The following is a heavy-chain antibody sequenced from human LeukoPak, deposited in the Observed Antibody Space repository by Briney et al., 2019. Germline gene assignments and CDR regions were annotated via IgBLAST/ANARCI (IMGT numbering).Heavy chain of an antibody. J-gene: IGHJ4*02. CDR1: GFTFSSYS. Sequence: GGSLRLSCAASGFTFSSYSMNWVRQAPGKGLEWVSSISSSSYIYYADSVKGRFTISRDNAKNSLYLQMNSLRAEDTAVYYCARDEAQWEPTGDWGQGTLVTVSS. V-gene: IGHV3-21*01. CDR3: ARDEAQWEPTGD. D-gene: IGHD1-26*01. CDR2: ISSSSYI.